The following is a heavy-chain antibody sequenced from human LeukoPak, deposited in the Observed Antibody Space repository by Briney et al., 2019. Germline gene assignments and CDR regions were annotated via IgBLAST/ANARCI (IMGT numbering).Heavy chain of an antibody. CDR3: ARGALYSGWSYYLDY. J-gene: IGHJ4*02. V-gene: IGHV4-39*07. Sequence: SETLSLTCTVSGDIISISTYSCGWLRQPPGKGLERIGSIYYSVTTHYHPSLNTRVTKAVHTSKNQFSLTLISVTAADTAVYYCARGALYSGWSYYLDYWGQGTLATVSS. CDR1: GDIISISTYS. CDR2: IYYSVTT. D-gene: IGHD6-19*01.